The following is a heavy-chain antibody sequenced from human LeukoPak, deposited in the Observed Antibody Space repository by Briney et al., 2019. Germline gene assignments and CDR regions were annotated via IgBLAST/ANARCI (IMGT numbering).Heavy chain of an antibody. CDR3: AREMAGYSYGNNWFDP. CDR1: GGSISSYY. Sequence: SETLSLTCTVSGGSISSYYWSWIRQPPGKGLEWIGYIYYSGSTNYNPSLKSRVTISVDTSKNQFSLKPSSVTAADTAVYYCAREMAGYSYGNNWFDPWGQGTLVTVSS. CDR2: IYYSGST. D-gene: IGHD5-18*01. V-gene: IGHV4-59*01. J-gene: IGHJ5*02.